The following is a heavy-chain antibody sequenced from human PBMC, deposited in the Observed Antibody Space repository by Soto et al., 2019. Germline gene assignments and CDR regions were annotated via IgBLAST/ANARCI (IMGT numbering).Heavy chain of an antibody. J-gene: IGHJ6*02. Sequence: GGSLRLSCAASGFTFSSYDMHWVRQAIGKGLEWVSSIDTAGDTSYAGSVKGRFTISRENAKNSLYLQMNSLRAEDTAVYYCARYNTYGPYYGMDVWGQGTTVTVSS. V-gene: IGHV3-13*01. CDR2: IDTAGDT. CDR3: ARYNTYGPYYGMDV. CDR1: GFTFSSYD. D-gene: IGHD5-18*01.